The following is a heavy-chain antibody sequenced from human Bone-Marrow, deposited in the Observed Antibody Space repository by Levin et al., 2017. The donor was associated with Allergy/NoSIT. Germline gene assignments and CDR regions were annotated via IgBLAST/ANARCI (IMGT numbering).Heavy chain of an antibody. J-gene: IGHJ4*02. D-gene: IGHD3-22*01. Sequence: VASVKVSCKASGYIFNLYGIAWVRQAPGQGLEWMGWVSAHNGNTDYAQKFQGRVTMTTDTSTSTVYMELRSLRSDDTAVYYCARVEYHDSSAYCGSWGQGTPVNVSA. CDR2: VSAHNGNT. CDR3: ARVEYHDSSAYCGS. CDR1: GYIFNLYG. V-gene: IGHV1-18*01.